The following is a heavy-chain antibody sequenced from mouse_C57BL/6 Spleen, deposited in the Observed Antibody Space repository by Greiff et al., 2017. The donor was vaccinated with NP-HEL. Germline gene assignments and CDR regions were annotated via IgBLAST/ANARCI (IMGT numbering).Heavy chain of an antibody. Sequence: EVQLQQSGPELVKPGASVKISCKASGYTFTDYYMNWVKQSHGKSLEWIGDINPNNGGTSYNQKFKGKATLTVDKSSSTAYMELRSLTSEDSAVYYCATGYDYGRLMDYWGQGTSVTVSS. J-gene: IGHJ4*01. D-gene: IGHD2-4*01. V-gene: IGHV1-26*01. CDR3: ATGYDYGRLMDY. CDR1: GYTFTDYY. CDR2: INPNNGGT.